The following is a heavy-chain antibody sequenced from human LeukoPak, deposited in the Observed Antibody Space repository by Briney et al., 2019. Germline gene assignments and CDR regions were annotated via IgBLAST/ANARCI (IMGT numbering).Heavy chain of an antibody. CDR1: GFTFSNYA. CDR2: ISGGGGST. J-gene: IGHJ4*02. CDR3: ARNDRYSSSPRYYFDY. V-gene: IGHV3-23*01. Sequence: GGSLRLSCAASGFTFSNYAISWVRQAPGRGLEWVSTISGGGGSTYFTDSVKGRFTISRDNSKNTLHLQMNSLRAEDTALYYCARNDRYSSSPRYYFDYWGQGNLVTVSS. D-gene: IGHD6-13*01.